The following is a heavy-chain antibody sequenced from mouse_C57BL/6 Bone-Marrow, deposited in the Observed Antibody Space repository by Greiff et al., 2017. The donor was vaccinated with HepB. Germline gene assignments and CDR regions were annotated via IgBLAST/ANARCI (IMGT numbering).Heavy chain of an antibody. CDR3: ARHEDYGSSPAWFAY. Sequence: VQLVESGPGLVAPSQSLSITCTVSGFSLTSYGVHWVRQPPGKGLEWLVVIWSDGSTTYNSALKSRLSIIKDNSKSQVFLKMNSLQTDDTAMYYCARHEDYGSSPAWFAYWGQGTLVTVSA. V-gene: IGHV2-6-1*01. D-gene: IGHD1-1*01. CDR1: GFSLTSYG. J-gene: IGHJ3*01. CDR2: IWSDGST.